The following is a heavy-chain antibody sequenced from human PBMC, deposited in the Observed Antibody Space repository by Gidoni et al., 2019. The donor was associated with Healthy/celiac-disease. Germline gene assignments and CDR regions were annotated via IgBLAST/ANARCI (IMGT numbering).Heavy chain of an antibody. Sequence: QVQLVPSGAEVKKPGASVKVSCKASGYTFPSYAMHWVRQAPGQRLEWMGWINAGNGNTKYSQKFQGRVTITRDTSASTAYMELSSLRSEDTAVYYCARDLSSSLWAVPGSWGQGTLVTVSS. CDR1: GYTFPSYA. J-gene: IGHJ4*02. CDR3: ARDLSSSLWAVPGS. CDR2: INAGNGNT. V-gene: IGHV1-3*01. D-gene: IGHD2-21*01.